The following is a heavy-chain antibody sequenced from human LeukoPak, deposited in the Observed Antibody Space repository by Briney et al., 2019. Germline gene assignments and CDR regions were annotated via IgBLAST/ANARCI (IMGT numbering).Heavy chain of an antibody. J-gene: IGHJ4*02. Sequence: SETLSLTCTVSGGSISSSSYYWGWIRQPPGKGLEWIGSIYYSGSTYYNPSLKSRVTISVDTSKNQFSLKLSSVTAADTAVYYCARHLNTIFGVVRSYFDYWGQGTLVTVSS. V-gene: IGHV4-39*01. CDR3: ARHLNTIFGVVRSYFDY. CDR1: GGSISSSSYY. CDR2: IYYSGST. D-gene: IGHD3-3*01.